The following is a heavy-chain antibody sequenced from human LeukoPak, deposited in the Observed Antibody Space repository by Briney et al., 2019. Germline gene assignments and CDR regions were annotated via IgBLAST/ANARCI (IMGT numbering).Heavy chain of an antibody. D-gene: IGHD1-26*01. CDR1: GFTFSSYG. J-gene: IGHJ4*02. CDR2: ISGSGGST. V-gene: IGHV3-23*01. CDR3: AKENSGSFGGIDY. Sequence: GRSLRLSCAASGFTFSSYGMHWVRQAPGKGLEWVSAISGSGGSTYYADSVKGRFTISRDNSKNTLYLQMNSLRAEDTAVYYCAKENSGSFGGIDYWGQGTLVTVSS.